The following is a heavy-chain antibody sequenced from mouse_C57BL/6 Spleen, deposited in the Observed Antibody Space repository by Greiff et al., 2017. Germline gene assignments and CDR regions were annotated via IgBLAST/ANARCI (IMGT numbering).Heavy chain of an antibody. V-gene: IGHV1-18*01. Sequence: EVQLQQSGPELVKPGASVKIPCKASGYTFTDYNMDWVKQSHGKSLEWIGDNNPNNGGTIYNQKFKGKATLTVEKSASTAYMELRSLTSEYTAVYYCARDDDGKWVGAMDYWGQGTSVTVSS. CDR2: NNPNNGGT. D-gene: IGHD1-3*01. CDR1: GYTFTDYN. J-gene: IGHJ4*01. CDR3: ARDDDGKWVGAMDY.